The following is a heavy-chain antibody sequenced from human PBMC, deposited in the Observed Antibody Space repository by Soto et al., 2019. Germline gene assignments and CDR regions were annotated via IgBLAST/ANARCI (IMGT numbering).Heavy chain of an antibody. J-gene: IGHJ3*02. CDR2: ISGSSSYI. D-gene: IGHD4-17*01. CDR1: GFTFSSYS. V-gene: IGHV3-21*01. Sequence: EVQVVESGGGLVKPGGSLRLSCAASGFTFSSYSMNWVRQAPGKGLEWVSCISGSSSYIYYADSVKGRFTISRDNAKNSLYLXMNSLRAEDTAVYYCARTDYGDYVRGAFDIWGQGTMVTVSS. CDR3: ARTDYGDYVRGAFDI.